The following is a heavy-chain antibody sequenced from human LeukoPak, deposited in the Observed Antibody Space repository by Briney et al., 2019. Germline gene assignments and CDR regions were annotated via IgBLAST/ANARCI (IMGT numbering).Heavy chain of an antibody. CDR2: IQDDGATT. CDR3: ATQSITLVVVISPFDY. CDR1: GLTFSNFP. D-gene: IGHD3-22*01. J-gene: IGHJ4*02. Sequence: GGSLRLSCAASGLTFSNFPMHWVRQAPGKGLEWVALIQDDGATTNYADSVRGRFTIFRDNSKSTVYLQVNSLKPDDTAVYYCATQSITLVVVISPFDYWGQGTLVTVSS. V-gene: IGHV3-30*02.